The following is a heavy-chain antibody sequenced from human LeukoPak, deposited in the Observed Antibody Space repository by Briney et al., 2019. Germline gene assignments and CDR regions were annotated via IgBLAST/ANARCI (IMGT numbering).Heavy chain of an antibody. D-gene: IGHD3-3*01. J-gene: IGHJ4*02. CDR2: INAGNGNT. Sequence: ASVKVSCKASGYTFTSYAMHWVRQAPGQRLEWMGWINAGNGNTKYSQKFQGRVTITRDTSASTAYMELRSLRSDDTAVYYCARTSHDFWRGLLKWGQGTLVTVSS. V-gene: IGHV1-3*01. CDR3: ARTSHDFWRGLLK. CDR1: GYTFTSYA.